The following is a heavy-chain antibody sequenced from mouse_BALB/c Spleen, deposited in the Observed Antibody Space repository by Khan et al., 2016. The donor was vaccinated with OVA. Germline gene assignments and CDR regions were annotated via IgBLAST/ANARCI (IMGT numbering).Heavy chain of an antibody. CDR3: ARLTPYGYDAWFAY. V-gene: IGHV1-4*01. CDR2: INPSSGYT. CDR1: GYTFTSYT. Sequence: QVRLQQSGAELARPGASVKMSCKASGYTFTSYTMHWVKQRPGQGLEWIGYINPSSGYTNYNQKFKDKATLTADKSSSTAYMQLSSLTSEDSAVYYCARLTPYGYDAWFAYWGQGTPVTVSA. D-gene: IGHD2-2*01. J-gene: IGHJ3*01.